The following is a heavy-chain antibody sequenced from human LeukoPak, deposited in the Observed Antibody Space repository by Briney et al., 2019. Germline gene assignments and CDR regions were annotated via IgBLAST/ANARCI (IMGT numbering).Heavy chain of an antibody. CDR3: ARLGGYYYTDFDY. CDR1: GESFSGYY. V-gene: IGHV4-34*01. Sequence: SETLSLTCTVYGESFSGYYWSWFRQPPGKGLEWIGEINHSGSTNYNPSLKSRVTISVDTSKNQFSLKLSSVTAADTAVYYCARLGGYYYTDFDYWGQGTLVTVSS. J-gene: IGHJ4*02. CDR2: INHSGST. D-gene: IGHD3-22*01.